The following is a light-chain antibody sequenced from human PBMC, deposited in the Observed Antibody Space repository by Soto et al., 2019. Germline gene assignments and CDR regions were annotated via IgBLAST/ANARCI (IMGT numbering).Light chain of an antibody. CDR3: CSYAGSITFYV. J-gene: IGLJ1*01. CDR1: SSDVGSYDL. CDR2: EVS. V-gene: IGLV2-23*02. Sequence: QSALTQPASVSGSPGQSITISCTGTSSDVGSYDLVSWYQQYPGKAPKLMIYEVSQRPSRVSNRFSGSKSGNTASLTISGLQAEDEADYYCCSYAGSITFYVFGTGTKLTVL.